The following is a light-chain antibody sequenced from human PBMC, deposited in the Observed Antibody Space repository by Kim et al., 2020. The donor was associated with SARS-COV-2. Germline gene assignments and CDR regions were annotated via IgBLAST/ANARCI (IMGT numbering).Light chain of an antibody. Sequence: PASVSCRSSQSLLHSDGNTYLDWYLQKPGQYPQLLIYLGSSRASGVPDRFSGSGSGTSFTLKISRVEADDVGVYYCMQGLQPPLTFGGGTKVDIK. J-gene: IGKJ4*01. V-gene: IGKV2-28*01. CDR1: QSLLHSDGNTY. CDR3: MQGLQPPLT. CDR2: LGS.